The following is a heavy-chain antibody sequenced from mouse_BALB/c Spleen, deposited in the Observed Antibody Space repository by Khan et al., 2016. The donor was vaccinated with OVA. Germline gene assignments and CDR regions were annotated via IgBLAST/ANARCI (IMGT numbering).Heavy chain of an antibody. J-gene: IGHJ4*01. CDR1: GHTFTNFG. CDR3: ARPPYLSYAMEN. Sequence: QIQLVQSGPELKKPGETVKISCKASGHTFTNFGMNWVKQAPGKGLKWMGWINTYTGEPTYADDFNGRFAFSLEASASTAYLQINNLTNEDTATYFCARPPYLSYAMENWGQGTSVTVSS. D-gene: IGHD2-10*01. V-gene: IGHV9-3-1*01. CDR2: INTYTGEP.